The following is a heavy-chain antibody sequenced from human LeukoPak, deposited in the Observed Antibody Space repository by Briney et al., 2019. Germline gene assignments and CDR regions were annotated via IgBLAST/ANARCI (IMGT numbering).Heavy chain of an antibody. CDR2: IIPIFGTA. Sequence: SVKVSCKASGGTFSSYAISWVRQAPGQGLEWMGGIIPIFGTANYAQKFQGRVTITADESTSTAYLELSSLRSEDTAVYYCATIVGATRYFDYWGQGTLVTVSS. J-gene: IGHJ4*02. D-gene: IGHD1-26*01. CDR3: ATIVGATRYFDY. V-gene: IGHV1-69*13. CDR1: GGTFSSYA.